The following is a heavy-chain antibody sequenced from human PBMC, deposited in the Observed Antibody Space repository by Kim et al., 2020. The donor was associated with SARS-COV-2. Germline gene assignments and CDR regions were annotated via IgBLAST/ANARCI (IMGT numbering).Heavy chain of an antibody. D-gene: IGHD3-10*01. CDR2: IKQDGSEK. CDR3: ARDGVYRGWDGMDV. Sequence: GGSLRLSCAASGFTFSSYWMSWVRQAPGKGLEWVANIKQDGSEKYYVDSVKGRVTISRDNAKNSLYLQMNSLRAEDTAVYYCARDGVYRGWDGMDVWGQGTTVTVSS. CDR1: GFTFSSYW. V-gene: IGHV3-7*03. J-gene: IGHJ6*02.